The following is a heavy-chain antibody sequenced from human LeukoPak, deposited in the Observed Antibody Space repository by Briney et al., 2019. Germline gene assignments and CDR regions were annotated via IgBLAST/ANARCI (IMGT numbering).Heavy chain of an antibody. Sequence: SETLSLTCTVSGGSISSYYWSWIRQPPGKRLEWIGHIYYTGSTNYNPSLKSRVTISIDTSKDQFSLMVSSVTAADTAVYYCARGAVTNIRSWFDPWGQGTLVTVSS. CDR3: ARGAVTNIRSWFDP. D-gene: IGHD4-17*01. CDR1: GGSISSYY. J-gene: IGHJ5*02. CDR2: IYYTGST. V-gene: IGHV4-59*01.